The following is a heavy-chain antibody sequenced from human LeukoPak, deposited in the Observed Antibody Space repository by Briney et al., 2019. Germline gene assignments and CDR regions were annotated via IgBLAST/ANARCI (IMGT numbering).Heavy chain of an antibody. CDR3: AKGGSSSGRYFDY. CDR1: GFTFSSYS. CDR2: IGRSSSYI. D-gene: IGHD6-6*01. J-gene: IGHJ4*02. V-gene: IGHV3-21*04. Sequence: GGSLRLSCVASGFTFSSYSMNWVRQAPGKGLEWVSSIGRSSSYINYADSLKGRFTISRDNAKNSVYLQMNSLRAEDTAVYYCAKGGSSSGRYFDYWGQGTLVTVSS.